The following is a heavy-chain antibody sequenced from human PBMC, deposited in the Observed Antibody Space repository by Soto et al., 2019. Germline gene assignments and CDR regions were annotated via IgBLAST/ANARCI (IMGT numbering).Heavy chain of an antibody. D-gene: IGHD3-22*01. J-gene: IGHJ4*02. V-gene: IGHV3-23*01. CDR3: TIGYYFDSSRSMMLPSFDL. CDR2: ISGTGVST. Sequence: PGGSLRPSCAASISTFGNYAMSWVRQAPGKGLEWVSGISGTGVSTYYADSVRGRFTTSRDNSKNTLYLQMNTLTVEDTAVYYCTIGYYFDSSRSMMLPSFDLWGPGTLVTV. CDR1: ISTFGNYA.